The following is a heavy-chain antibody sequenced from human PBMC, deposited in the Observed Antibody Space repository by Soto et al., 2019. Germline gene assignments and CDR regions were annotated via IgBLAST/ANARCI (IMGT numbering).Heavy chain of an antibody. CDR2: IFYSGST. D-gene: IGHD6-19*01. Sequence: SETLSLTCTVSGGSFSGHYWIWIRQSPGKGLEWIGYIFYSGSTNYNPSLKSRVTLSADTSKNQFSLRLSSVTAADTAVYYCARVGSSGWSPDYWGQGTLVTVSS. CDR1: GGSFSGHY. J-gene: IGHJ4*02. CDR3: ARVGSSGWSPDY. V-gene: IGHV4-59*11.